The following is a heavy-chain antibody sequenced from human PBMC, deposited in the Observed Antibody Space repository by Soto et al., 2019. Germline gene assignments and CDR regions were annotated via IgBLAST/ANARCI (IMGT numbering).Heavy chain of an antibody. CDR3: ARGPLSATTYFPY. CDR2: IIPVVRTT. CDR1: GDTFTTNS. Sequence: QVQLVQSGAEVKKPGASVKVSCKASGDTFTTNSLNWVRQAPGQGLEWMGGIIPVVRTTKYAQKYQDRVTITGDQTTNTPYMELSIRRSDDTAAYYCARGPLSATTYFPYWGQGPPVTVSS. J-gene: IGHJ4*02. D-gene: IGHD1-26*01. V-gene: IGHV1-69*01.